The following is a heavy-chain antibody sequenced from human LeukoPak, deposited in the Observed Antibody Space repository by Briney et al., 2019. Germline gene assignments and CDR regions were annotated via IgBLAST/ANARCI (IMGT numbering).Heavy chain of an antibody. CDR1: GYSFTSYW. D-gene: IGHD5-18*01. Sequence: GESLKISCKGSGYSFTSYWIGWVRQMPGKGLEWMGIIYPGDSDTRYSPSFQGQVTISADKSISTAYRQWSSLKASDTAMDYCARLPPPSRGYSYGLDYWGQGTLVTVSS. J-gene: IGHJ4*02. CDR2: IYPGDSDT. CDR3: ARLPPPSRGYSYGLDY. V-gene: IGHV5-51*01.